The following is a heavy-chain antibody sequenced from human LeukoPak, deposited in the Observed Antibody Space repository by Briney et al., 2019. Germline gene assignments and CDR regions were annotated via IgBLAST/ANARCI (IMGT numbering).Heavy chain of an antibody. CDR1: GFTFNNYA. D-gene: IGHD1-14*01. Sequence: GGSLRLSCAASGFTFNNYAMNWVRQAPGKGLEWVSVISGSGGTTYYADSVKGRFTISRDSSKNTLYLQMNSLRAEDTAVYYCAKVSGGGLYYDGMDVWGQGTTVTVSS. J-gene: IGHJ6*02. CDR3: AKVSGGGLYYDGMDV. CDR2: ISGSGGTT. V-gene: IGHV3-23*01.